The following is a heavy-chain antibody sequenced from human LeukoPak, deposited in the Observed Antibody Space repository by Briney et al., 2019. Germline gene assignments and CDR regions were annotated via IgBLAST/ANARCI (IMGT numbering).Heavy chain of an antibody. CDR3: ARAAGVVGATVYFDY. V-gene: IGHV4-4*07. J-gene: IGHJ4*02. Sequence: PSETLSLTCTVSGGSISSYYWSWIRQPAGKGLEWIGRIYTSGNTNYNPSLKSRVTMSLDKSKDQFSLKLSSVTAADTAVYYCARAAGVVGATVYFDYWGQGTLVTVSS. CDR1: GGSISSYY. D-gene: IGHD1-26*01. CDR2: IYTSGNT.